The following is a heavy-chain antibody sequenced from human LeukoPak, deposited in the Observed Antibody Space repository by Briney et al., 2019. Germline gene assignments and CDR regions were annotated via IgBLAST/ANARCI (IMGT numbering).Heavy chain of an antibody. D-gene: IGHD6-13*01. Sequence: GGSLRLSCAASGFTFSSYAMSWVRQAPGKGLEWVSAISGSGGSTYYADSVKGRFTISRDNSKDTLYLQMNSLRAEDTAVYYCAKDRAGSSWYKLPFDYWGQGTLVTVSS. V-gene: IGHV3-23*01. J-gene: IGHJ4*02. CDR2: ISGSGGST. CDR1: GFTFSSYA. CDR3: AKDRAGSSWYKLPFDY.